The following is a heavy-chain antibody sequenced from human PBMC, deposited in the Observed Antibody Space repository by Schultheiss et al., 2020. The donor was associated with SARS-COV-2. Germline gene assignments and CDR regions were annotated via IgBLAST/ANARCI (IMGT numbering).Heavy chain of an antibody. Sequence: ASVKVSCKASGYTFTGYYMHWVRQAPGQGLDWMGWINPNSGGTNYAQKFQGRVTMTTDTSTSTAYMELRSLRSDDTAVYYCARDGARRDDFWSGYYKAWGQGTLVTVSS. CDR2: INPNSGGT. CDR1: GYTFTGYY. D-gene: IGHD3-3*01. J-gene: IGHJ5*02. CDR3: ARDGARRDDFWSGYYKA. V-gene: IGHV1-2*02.